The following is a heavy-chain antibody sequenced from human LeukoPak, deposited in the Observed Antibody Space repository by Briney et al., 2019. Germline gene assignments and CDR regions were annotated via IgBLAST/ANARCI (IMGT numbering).Heavy chain of an antibody. J-gene: IGHJ4*02. CDR3: ARDSYYDRSGYYTL. Sequence: GGSLRLSCAASGFPFSSYAMSGVRQAPGKWLECVSLIGGSGGSTYHADSVKDRFTIYRDNSKNTLYVQMNSLRDEDTAVYYCARDSYYDRSGYYTLWGQGILVTVSS. V-gene: IGHV3-23*01. CDR1: GFPFSSYA. CDR2: IGGSGGST. D-gene: IGHD3-22*01.